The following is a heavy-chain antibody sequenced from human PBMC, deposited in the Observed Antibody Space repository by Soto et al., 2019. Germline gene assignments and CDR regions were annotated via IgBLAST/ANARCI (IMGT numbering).Heavy chain of an antibody. CDR1: GGSFSGYY. V-gene: IGHV4-34*09. CDR3: ARGPGSSSGLPSPNVDY. CDR2: IYYSGST. J-gene: IGHJ4*02. D-gene: IGHD6-6*01. Sequence: SETLSLTCAVYGGSFSGYYWNWIRQPPGKGLEWIGYIYYSGSTYYNPSLKSRVTISVDTSKNQFSLKLSSVTAADTAVYYCARGPGSSSGLPSPNVDYWGQGTLVTVSS.